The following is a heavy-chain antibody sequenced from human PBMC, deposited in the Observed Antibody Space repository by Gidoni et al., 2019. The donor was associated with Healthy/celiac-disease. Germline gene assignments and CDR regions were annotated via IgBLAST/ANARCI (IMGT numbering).Heavy chain of an antibody. V-gene: IGHV3-30-3*01. CDR2: ISYDGSNK. Sequence: QVQLVESGGGVVQPGRSLRLSCAASGFTFRRYSMHWVRQAPGKGLEWVAVISYDGSNKYYADSVKGRFTISRDNSKNTLYLQMNSLRAEDTAVYYCARDRWDIVVVPAAHDAFDIWGQGTMVTVSS. J-gene: IGHJ3*02. CDR1: GFTFRRYS. D-gene: IGHD2-2*01. CDR3: ARDRWDIVVVPAAHDAFDI.